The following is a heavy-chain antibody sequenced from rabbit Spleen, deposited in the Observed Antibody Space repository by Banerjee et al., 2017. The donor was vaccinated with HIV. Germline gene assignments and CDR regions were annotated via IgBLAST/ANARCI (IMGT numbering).Heavy chain of an antibody. J-gene: IGHJ4*01. CDR2: IDPGFGIT. Sequence: HLKESGGGLVQPGGSLKLSCAASGFTLSSYYMNWVRQAPGKGLEWIGYIDPGFGITSNATWGNGRCFTSRENAQNTVFLQMTSLTAADTATYFCARDVAGGGYFALWGPGTLVTVS. CDR1: GFTLSSYY. CDR3: ARDVAGGGYFAL. D-gene: IGHD8-1*01. V-gene: IGHV1S7*01.